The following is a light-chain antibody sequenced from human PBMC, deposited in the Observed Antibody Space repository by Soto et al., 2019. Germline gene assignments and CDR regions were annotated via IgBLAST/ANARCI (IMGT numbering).Light chain of an antibody. J-gene: IGLJ1*01. CDR1: SSDVGGYNY. CDR2: DVS. CDR3: SSYTRSSTRV. V-gene: IGLV2-14*01. Sequence: SVLSRPASVSGSPGQSITISCTGTSSDVGGYNYVSWYQQHPGKAPKLMIYDVSNRPSGVSNRFSGSKSGNTASLTISGLQAEDEADYYCSSYTRSSTRVFGTGTKVTVL.